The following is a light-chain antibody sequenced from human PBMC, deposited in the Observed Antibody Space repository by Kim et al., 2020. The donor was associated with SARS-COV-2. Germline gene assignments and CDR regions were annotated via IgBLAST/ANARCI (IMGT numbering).Light chain of an antibody. J-gene: IGLJ2*01. V-gene: IGLV3-1*01. Sequence: SYELTQPPSVSVSPGQTASITCSGDKLGDKNVCWYQQKPGQSPVLVISEDSKRPSGIPERVSGSNSGNTATLTISGTQAMDEADYFCQAWDSSTVVFGGGTQLTVL. CDR2: EDS. CDR1: KLGDKN. CDR3: QAWDSSTVV.